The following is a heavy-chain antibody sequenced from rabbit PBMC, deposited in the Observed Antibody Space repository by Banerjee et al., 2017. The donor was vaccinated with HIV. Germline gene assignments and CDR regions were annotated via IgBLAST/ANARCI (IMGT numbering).Heavy chain of an antibody. CDR1: GFDFSAHW. V-gene: IGHV1S45*01. D-gene: IGHD1-1*01. CDR3: ARAYGSASGYDL. CDR2: INSNTGNT. Sequence: QEQLKETGGGLVQPGGSLKLSCTASGFDFSAHWMGWVRQAPGKGLEWIACINSNTGNTVYASWAKGPFTISKTSSTTVTLQMTSLTAADTATYFCARAYGSASGYDLWGQGTLVTVS. J-gene: IGHJ4*01.